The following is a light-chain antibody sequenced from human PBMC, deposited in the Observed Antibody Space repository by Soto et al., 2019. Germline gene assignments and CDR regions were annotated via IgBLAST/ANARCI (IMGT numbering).Light chain of an antibody. CDR1: QGVSSY. V-gene: IGKV3-11*01. Sequence: EIVLTQSPATLSLSPGERATLSCRASQGVSSYLAWYQQKPGQAPRLLIYDASNMANGIPARFSGSGSGTDFTLTISSLQPEDFADYYCQQRNNCPPTFGRGTKVEIK. J-gene: IGKJ1*01. CDR3: QQRNNCPPT. CDR2: DAS.